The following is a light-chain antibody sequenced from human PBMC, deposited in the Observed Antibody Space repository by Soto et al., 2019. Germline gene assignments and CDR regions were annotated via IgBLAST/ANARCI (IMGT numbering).Light chain of an antibody. CDR3: QQSFSAPRT. CDR2: SAS. CDR1: ATIIDY. Sequence: DIQMSQSPSSLSASVGDSVTITCRASATIIDYLNWYQQQPGEAPKLLIFSASSLHSGVPSRFRGSGSGTHFTLTISSLQPEDFATYFCQQSFSAPRTFGHGTKLQAK. V-gene: IGKV1-39*01. J-gene: IGKJ2*01.